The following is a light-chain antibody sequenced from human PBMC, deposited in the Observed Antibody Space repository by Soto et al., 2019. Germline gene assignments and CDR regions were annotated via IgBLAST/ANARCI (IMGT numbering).Light chain of an antibody. CDR3: QQYGSSLFT. CDR2: GAS. V-gene: IGKV3-20*01. CDR1: QSVGSSY. J-gene: IGKJ5*01. Sequence: ETVLSQSPGALALSPRERATLSCRVIQSVGSSYLAWYQQKPGQPPRLLIYGASSRATGIPDRFSGSGSGTDFTLTISRLEPEDFAVYYCQQYGSSLFTFGQGTRLEIK.